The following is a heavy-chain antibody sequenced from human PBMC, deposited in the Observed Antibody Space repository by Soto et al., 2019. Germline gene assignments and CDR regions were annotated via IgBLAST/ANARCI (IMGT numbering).Heavy chain of an antibody. CDR1: GYTFTSYY. V-gene: IGHV1-46*01. D-gene: IGHD6-13*01. Sequence: ASVKVSCKASGYTFTSYYMHWVRQAPGQGLEWMGIINPSGGSTSYAQKFQGRVTMTRDTSTSTVYMELSSLRSEDTAVYYCARASGYSSSWYPLNPYSYFYGMDVWGQGTTVTVSS. J-gene: IGHJ6*02. CDR3: ARASGYSSSWYPLNPYSYFYGMDV. CDR2: INPSGGST.